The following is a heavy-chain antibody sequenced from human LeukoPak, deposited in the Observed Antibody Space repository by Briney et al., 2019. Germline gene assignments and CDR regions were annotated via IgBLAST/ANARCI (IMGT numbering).Heavy chain of an antibody. CDR1: GGSFSGYY. CDR3: ARQGVSSYQYYFDY. V-gene: IGHV4-34*01. CDR2: INHSGST. D-gene: IGHD3-22*01. J-gene: IGHJ4*02. Sequence: SETLSLTCAVYGGSFSGYYWSWIRQPPGKGLEWIGEINHSGSTNYNPSLKSRVTISVDTSKNQFSLKLTSVTAADTAVYYCARQGVSSYQYYFDYWGQGTLVTVSS.